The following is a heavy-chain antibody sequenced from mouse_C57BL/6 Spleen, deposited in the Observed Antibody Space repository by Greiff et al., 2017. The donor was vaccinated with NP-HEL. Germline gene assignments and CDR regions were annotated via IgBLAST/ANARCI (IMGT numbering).Heavy chain of an antibody. CDR2: IYPGDGDT. CDR1: GYAFSSSW. J-gene: IGHJ2*01. D-gene: IGHD3-3*01. CDR3: ARGGTFDY. Sequence: VQLQQSGPELVKPGASVKISCKASGYAFSSSWMNWVKQRPGKGLEWIGRIYPGDGDTNYNGKFKGKATLTADKSSSTAYMQLSSLTSEDSAVYCCARGGTFDYWGQGTTLTVSS. V-gene: IGHV1-82*01.